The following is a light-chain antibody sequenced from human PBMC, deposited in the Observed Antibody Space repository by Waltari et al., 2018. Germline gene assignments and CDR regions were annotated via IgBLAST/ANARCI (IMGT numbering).Light chain of an antibody. CDR1: QSISSN. Sequence: EIVMTQSPVTLSESPGERATLSCRASQSISSNLAWYQQKPGQSPRLLIHGASTRATGIPARFSGSGSGTDFTLTISSLQSEDFAVYFCQQYNTWPTFGGGTKVEIK. CDR3: QQYNTWPT. CDR2: GAS. V-gene: IGKV3-15*01. J-gene: IGKJ4*01.